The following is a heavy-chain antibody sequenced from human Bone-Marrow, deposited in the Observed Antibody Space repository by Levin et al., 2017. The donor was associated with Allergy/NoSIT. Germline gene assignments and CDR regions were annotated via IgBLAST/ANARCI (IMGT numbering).Heavy chain of an antibody. CDR1: GYTFSRYG. CDR2: ISGDNDSS. Sequence: ASVKVSCKTSGYTFSRYGITWVRQAPGQGLEWMGWISGDNDSSKYAQRFQGRVTMTTDTSTTTAYMELRSLRYDDTAVYYCGRDAYLYYFGTGSPLGYWGQGTLVTVSS. CDR3: GRDAYLYYFGTGSPLGY. V-gene: IGHV1-18*01. J-gene: IGHJ4*02. D-gene: IGHD3-10*01.